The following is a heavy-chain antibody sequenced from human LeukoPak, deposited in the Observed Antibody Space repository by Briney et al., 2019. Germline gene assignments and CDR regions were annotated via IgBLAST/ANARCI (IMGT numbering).Heavy chain of an antibody. CDR1: GRSFSAYY. CDR2: INHSGGT. J-gene: IGHJ4*02. V-gene: IGHV4-34*01. D-gene: IGHD6-25*01. CDR3: AREDIAAAGPGGFDY. Sequence: MPSETLSLTCGVYGRSFSAYYWSWIRKSPDKGRVWVGEINHSGGTNYNPSLKSRVTISVDTSKNQFSLKLSSVTAADTAGYYWAREDIAAAGPGGFDYWGQGTLVTVSS.